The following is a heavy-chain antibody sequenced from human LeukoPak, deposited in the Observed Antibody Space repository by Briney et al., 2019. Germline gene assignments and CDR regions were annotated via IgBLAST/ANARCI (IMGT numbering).Heavy chain of an antibody. Sequence: ASVKVSCKASGYTFTSYYMHWVRQALGQGLERMGLINPSGGSTSYAQKFQGRVTMTRDMSTSTVYMELSSLRSEDTAVYYCARDRIVVVPAAILDYYYYYYMDVWGKGTTVTVSS. CDR2: INPSGGST. D-gene: IGHD2-2*02. J-gene: IGHJ6*03. V-gene: IGHV1-46*01. CDR3: ARDRIVVVPAAILDYYYYYYMDV. CDR1: GYTFTSYY.